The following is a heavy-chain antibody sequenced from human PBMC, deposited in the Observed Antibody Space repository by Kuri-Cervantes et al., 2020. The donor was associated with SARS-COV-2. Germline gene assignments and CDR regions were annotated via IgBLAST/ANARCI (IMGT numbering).Heavy chain of an antibody. Sequence: SETLSLTCTVSGGSISSSSYYWGWIRQPPGKGLEWIGSIYYSGSTYYNPSLKSRVTISVDTSKNQFSLKLSSVAAADTAVYYCARERGGWLQLNARWYFDLWGLGTLVTVSS. J-gene: IGHJ2*01. CDR3: ARERGGWLQLNARWYFDL. CDR1: GGSISSSSYY. CDR2: IYYSGST. V-gene: IGHV4-39*07. D-gene: IGHD5-24*01.